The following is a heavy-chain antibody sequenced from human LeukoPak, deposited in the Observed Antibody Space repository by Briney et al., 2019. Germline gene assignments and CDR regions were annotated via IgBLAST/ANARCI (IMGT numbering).Heavy chain of an antibody. CDR2: IYHSGST. D-gene: IGHD6-13*01. Sequence: SGTLSLTCAVSGGSISSSNWWSWVRQPPGKGLEWIGEIYHSGSTNYNPSLKSRVTISVDKSKNQFSLKLSSVTAADTAVYYCARADLYSSSWYVGWYSDLWGRGTLVTVSS. V-gene: IGHV4-4*02. CDR3: ARADLYSSSWYVGWYSDL. J-gene: IGHJ2*01. CDR1: GGSISSSNW.